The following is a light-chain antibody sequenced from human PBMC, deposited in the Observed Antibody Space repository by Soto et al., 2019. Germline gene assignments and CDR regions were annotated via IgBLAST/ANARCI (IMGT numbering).Light chain of an antibody. CDR1: SSDVGGYNY. J-gene: IGLJ3*02. CDR3: SSYAGGTNCV. Sequence: QSALTQPPSASGSPGQSVTISCTGTSSDVGGYNYVSWYQQHPGKAPKLMIYEVTKRPSGVPDRFSGSKSGDTASLTVSGLQAEDEADYYCSSYAGGTNCVFGGGTKLTVL. V-gene: IGLV2-8*01. CDR2: EVT.